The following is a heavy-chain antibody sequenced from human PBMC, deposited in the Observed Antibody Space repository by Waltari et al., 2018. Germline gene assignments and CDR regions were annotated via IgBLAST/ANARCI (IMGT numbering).Heavy chain of an antibody. Sequence: EVRLMESGGGLVQPGGSLRLSCVASGFGVTNHYMTWFRQAPGKGPEWVSIIYVGGGTYYADSVKGLFTISRDNAKNTLYLHLSSLRPEDTAVYHCVKDSSLGLRLGELSFDFWGRGTLVTFSS. V-gene: IGHV3-66*02. CDR1: GFGVTNHY. J-gene: IGHJ4*02. CDR3: VKDSSLGLRLGELSFDF. CDR2: IYVGGGT. D-gene: IGHD3-16*02.